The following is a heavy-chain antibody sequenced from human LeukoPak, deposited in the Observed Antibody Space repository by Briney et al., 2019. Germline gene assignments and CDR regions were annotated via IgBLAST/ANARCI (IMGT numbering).Heavy chain of an antibody. CDR1: GYTFTSND. CDR3: AIGFCTSNICYSWFDT. V-gene: IGHV1-8*01. D-gene: IGHD2-2*01. J-gene: IGHJ5*02. CDR2: MNPNSGNT. Sequence: ASVKVSCKASGYTFTSNDIDWVRQATGQGLEWMGWMNPNSGNTGWAQKFQGRVTMTRNTSRTTAYMELSSLRSEDTAVYYCAIGFCTSNICYSWFDTWGQGTLVTVSS.